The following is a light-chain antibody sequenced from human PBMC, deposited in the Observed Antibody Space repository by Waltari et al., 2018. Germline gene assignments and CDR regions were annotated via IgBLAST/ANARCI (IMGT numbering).Light chain of an antibody. J-gene: IGLJ3*02. Sequence: QSALTQPRSVSGSPGQSVAIPCTGTIGAVRSYNSVSWYQQPPREAPRLLIFDVNKRPSGIPARFSGCESGDTSFLTISGLQVEDEVDYYCCAYAGSYTWVFGGGTKLTVL. CDR1: IGAVRSYNS. CDR3: CAYAGSYTWV. CDR2: DVN. V-gene: IGLV2-11*01.